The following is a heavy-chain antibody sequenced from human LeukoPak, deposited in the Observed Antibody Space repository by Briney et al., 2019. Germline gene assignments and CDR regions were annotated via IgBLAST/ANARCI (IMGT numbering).Heavy chain of an antibody. CDR3: ARDSGTTGEVKFDP. CDR1: GGSISSSRDY. J-gene: IGHJ5*02. D-gene: IGHD3-10*01. V-gene: IGHV4-39*07. Sequence: SETLSLTCTVSGGSISSSRDYWAWLRQPPGKGLEWIANIYYSGSTNYNPSLKSRGTISVDTTKNQFSLKRSSVTAADRAVYYFARDSGTTGEVKFDPWGQGTLVTVSS. CDR2: IYYSGST.